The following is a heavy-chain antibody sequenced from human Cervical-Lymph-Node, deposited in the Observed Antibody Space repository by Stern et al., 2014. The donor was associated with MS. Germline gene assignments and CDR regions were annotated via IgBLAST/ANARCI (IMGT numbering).Heavy chain of an antibody. Sequence: QAQLVQSGGGVVQPGRSLRLSCAASGFTFNTYGMHWVRQAPGQGLEWVAVISYDGSNAYYADSVKGRFAISRDNSKNTLYVQMNSLRAEDTAIYYCAKSGCRRTSQRCYFDYWGQGTLVTVSS. V-gene: IGHV3-30*18. CDR2: ISYDGSNA. CDR3: AKSGCRRTSQRCYFDY. CDR1: GFTFNTYG. D-gene: IGHD2-2*01. J-gene: IGHJ4*02.